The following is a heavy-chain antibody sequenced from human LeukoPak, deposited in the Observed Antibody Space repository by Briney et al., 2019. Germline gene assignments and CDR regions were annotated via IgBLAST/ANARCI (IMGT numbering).Heavy chain of an antibody. J-gene: IGHJ4*02. CDR1: GDSVSSNSAA. D-gene: IGHD5-12*01. CDR2: TYYRSKWYN. V-gene: IGHV6-1*01. CDR3: ARANRGYSGYDWRPSFDY. Sequence: SQTLSLTCAISGDSVSSNSAAWNWIRQSPSRGLEWLGRTYYRSKWYNDYAVSVKSRITINPDTSKNQFSLQLNSVTPEDTAVYYCARANRGYSGYDWRPSFDYWGQGTLVTVSS.